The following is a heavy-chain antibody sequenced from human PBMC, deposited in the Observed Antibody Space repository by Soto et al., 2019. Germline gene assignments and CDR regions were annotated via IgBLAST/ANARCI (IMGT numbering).Heavy chain of an antibody. D-gene: IGHD3-22*01. CDR2: ISGSGGST. V-gene: IGHV3-23*01. J-gene: IGHJ3*02. CDR1: GFTFSSYA. Sequence: LRLSCAASGFTFSSYAMSWVRQAPGKGLEWVSAISGSGGSTYYADSVKGRFTVSRDNSKNTPYLQMNSLRAEDTAVYYCAKVIWVVVDAFDIWGQGTMVTVSS. CDR3: AKVIWVVVDAFDI.